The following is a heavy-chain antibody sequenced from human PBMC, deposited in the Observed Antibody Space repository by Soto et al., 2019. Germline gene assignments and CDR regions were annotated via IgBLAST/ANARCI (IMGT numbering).Heavy chain of an antibody. Sequence: PGGSLRLSCLASGFTFSGHSMVWVRQAPGKGLEWLSYITASSRTVTYTESVKGRFSISRDNAKNSLFLRVDSLRAEDTAVYYCARARLWGQLDVWGKGTTVTVSS. J-gene: IGHJ6*04. CDR2: ITASSRTV. CDR1: GFTFSGHS. D-gene: IGHD3-16*01. V-gene: IGHV3-48*01. CDR3: ARARLWGQLDV.